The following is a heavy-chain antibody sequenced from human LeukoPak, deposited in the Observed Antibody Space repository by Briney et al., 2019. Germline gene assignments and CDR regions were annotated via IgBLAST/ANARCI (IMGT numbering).Heavy chain of an antibody. D-gene: IGHD3-9*01. J-gene: IGHJ2*01. V-gene: IGHV4-59*08. CDR2: IYDTGST. CDR1: GGSISSYF. Sequence: SETLSLTCIVSGGSISSYFWSWIRQPPGKGLEWLGYIYDTGSTTYNPSLKSRVTISVDTSKNQFSLKLSSVTAADTAVYYCARLDISDPHWYFDLWGRGTLVTVSS. CDR3: ARLDISDPHWYFDL.